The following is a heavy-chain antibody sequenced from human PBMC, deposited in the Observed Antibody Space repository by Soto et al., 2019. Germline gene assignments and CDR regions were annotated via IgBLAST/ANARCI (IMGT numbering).Heavy chain of an antibody. CDR2: IYYSGST. J-gene: IGHJ4*02. D-gene: IGHD1-26*01. CDR1: GGSISSYY. V-gene: IGHV4-59*01. CDR3: ARGVGATEGDY. Sequence: QVQLQESGPGLVKPSETLSLTCTVSGGSISSYYWSWIRQPPGKGLEWIGYIYYSGSTNYNPSLKCRVTISVDTSKNQFSLKLSSVTAADTAVYYCARGVGATEGDYWGQGTLVTVSS.